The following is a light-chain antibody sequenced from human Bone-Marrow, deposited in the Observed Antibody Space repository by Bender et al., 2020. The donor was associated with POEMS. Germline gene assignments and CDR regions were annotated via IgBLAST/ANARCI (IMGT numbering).Light chain of an antibody. CDR3: TSYTSINTVV. J-gene: IGLJ3*02. V-gene: IGLV2-14*02. CDR1: ERGGGTYNL. Sequence: QSALTQPASVSGSPGQSLTISCTGIERGGGTYNLVSWYQQHPGKGPKLMLYEGSKRPSGVSTRFSGSKSGNTASLTISGLQAEDESDYYCTSYTSINTVVFGGGTKLTVL. CDR2: EGS.